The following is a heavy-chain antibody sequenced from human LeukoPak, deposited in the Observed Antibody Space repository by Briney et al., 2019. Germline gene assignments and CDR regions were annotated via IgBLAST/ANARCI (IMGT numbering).Heavy chain of an antibody. CDR1: GGTFSSYA. V-gene: IGHV1-69*01. CDR3: ARSAAGTNLFDY. CDR2: IIPIFGTA. Sequence: RASVKVSCKASGGTFSSYAVSWVRQAPGQGLEWTGGIIPIFGTANYAQKFQGRVTITADESTSTAYMELSSLRSEDTAVYYCARSAAGTNLFDYWGQGTLVTVSS. D-gene: IGHD6-13*01. J-gene: IGHJ4*02.